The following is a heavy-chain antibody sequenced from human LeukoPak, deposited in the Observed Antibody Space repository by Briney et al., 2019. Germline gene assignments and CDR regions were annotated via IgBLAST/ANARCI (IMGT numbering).Heavy chain of an antibody. CDR2: ISSNGGST. V-gene: IGHV3-64*01. CDR1: GFTFSSYA. J-gene: IGHJ4*02. Sequence: GGSLRLSCAASGFTFSSYAMHWVRQAPGKGLEYVSAISSNGGSTYYANSVKGRFTISRDNSKNTLYLQMGSLRAEDMAVYYCARVGSGGYSHWGQGTLVTVSS. D-gene: IGHD1-26*01. CDR3: ARVGSGGYSH.